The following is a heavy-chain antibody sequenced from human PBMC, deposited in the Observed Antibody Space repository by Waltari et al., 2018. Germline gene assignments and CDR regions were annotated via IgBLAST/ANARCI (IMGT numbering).Heavy chain of an antibody. CDR3: ARDSGTYGPDY. CDR2: INPSGDGA. J-gene: IGHJ4*02. Sequence: QAQLVQSGAEVRKPGASVKVSCKTSGYSFTRYYMYWVRKAPGQGLEWMGQINPSGDGASYAQKFQGRFSMTKDTPTSTLYMELTSLRSEDTAVYYCARDSGTYGPDYWGQGSLVTVSS. V-gene: IGHV1-46*01. CDR1: GYSFTRYY. D-gene: IGHD1-26*01.